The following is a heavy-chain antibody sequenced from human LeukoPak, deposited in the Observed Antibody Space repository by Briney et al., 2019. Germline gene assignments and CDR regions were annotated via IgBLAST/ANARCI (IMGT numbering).Heavy chain of an antibody. V-gene: IGHV3-74*01. J-gene: IGHJ4*02. D-gene: IGHD2-15*01. CDR1: GFTFSNFW. Sequence: GGSLRLSCAASGFTFSNFWMHWVRQAPGKGLVWVSRINSDGSDTSYADSVKGRLTISRGNAKNTLYLQMNSLRAEDTAIYYCVGGYDPHYWGQGTLVTVSS. CDR2: INSDGSDT. CDR3: VGGYDPHY.